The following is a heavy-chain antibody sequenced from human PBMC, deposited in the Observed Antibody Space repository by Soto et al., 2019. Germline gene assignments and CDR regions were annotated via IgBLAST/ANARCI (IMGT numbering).Heavy chain of an antibody. CDR3: AKPAYSSSWSDAFDI. D-gene: IGHD6-13*01. Sequence: GGSLRLSCAASGSNFSSSAMSCVRQAPGKRQEWDSAKSGSRGSTYYADYGKSGVTISRENPKHTLYLQMNSLRAEDMAVYYCAKPAYSSSWSDAFDIWGQGTMVTVSS. CDR1: GSNFSSSA. J-gene: IGHJ3*02. CDR2: KSGSRGST. V-gene: IGHV3-23*01.